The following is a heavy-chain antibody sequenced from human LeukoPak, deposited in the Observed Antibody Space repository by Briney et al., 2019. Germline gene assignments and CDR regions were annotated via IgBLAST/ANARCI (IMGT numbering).Heavy chain of an antibody. CDR1: GFTFSSYG. V-gene: IGHV3-30*18. Sequence: GGSLRLSCAASGFTFSSYGMHWVRQAPGKGLEGVAVISYDGSNKYYADSVKGRFTISRDNSKNTLYLQMNSLRAEDTAVYYCVKMGDSGYEFDYWGQGTLVTVSS. CDR2: ISYDGSNK. J-gene: IGHJ4*02. CDR3: VKMGDSGYEFDY. D-gene: IGHD5-12*01.